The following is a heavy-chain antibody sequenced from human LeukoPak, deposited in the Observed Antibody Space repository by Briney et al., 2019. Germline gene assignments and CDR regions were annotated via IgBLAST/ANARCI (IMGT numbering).Heavy chain of an antibody. CDR3: ASSTTVTEYYYYGMDV. V-gene: IGHV1-18*01. CDR2: ISAYNGNT. J-gene: IGHJ6*02. D-gene: IGHD4-17*01. CDR1: GYTFTSYG. Sequence: ASVKVSCKASGYTFTSYGISWVRQAPGQGLEWMGWISAYNGNTNYAQKLQGRVTMTTDTSTSTAYMELRSPRSDDTAVYYCASSTTVTEYYYYGMDVWGQGTTVTVSS.